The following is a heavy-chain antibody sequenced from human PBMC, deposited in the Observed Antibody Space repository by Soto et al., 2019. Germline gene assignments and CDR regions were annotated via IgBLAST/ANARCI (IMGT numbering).Heavy chain of an antibody. CDR1: GFTFSSYG. CDR3: ARDLEYYGSGYYGMDV. J-gene: IGHJ6*02. CDR2: IWYDGSNK. V-gene: IGHV3-33*01. Sequence: QVQLVESGGGVVQPGRSLRLSCAASGFTFSSYGMHWVRQAPGKGLEWVAVIWYDGSNKYYADSVKGRFTISRDNSKNTLYLQMNSLRAEDTAVYYCARDLEYYGSGYYGMDVWGQGTTVTVSS. D-gene: IGHD3-10*01.